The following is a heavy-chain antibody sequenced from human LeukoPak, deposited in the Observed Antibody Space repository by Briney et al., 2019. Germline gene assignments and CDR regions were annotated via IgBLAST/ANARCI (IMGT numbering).Heavy chain of an antibody. CDR2: IKQDGSEI. J-gene: IGHJ6*04. Sequence: GGSLRLSCAASGFTFRRYSMSWVRQAPGKGLEWVANIKQDGSEIYYVDSVKGRFTISRDNAKNSLYLHMNSLRAEDTAVYYCAELGITMIGGVWGKGTTVTISS. D-gene: IGHD3-10*02. V-gene: IGHV3-7*01. CDR3: AELGITMIGGV. CDR1: GFTFRRYS.